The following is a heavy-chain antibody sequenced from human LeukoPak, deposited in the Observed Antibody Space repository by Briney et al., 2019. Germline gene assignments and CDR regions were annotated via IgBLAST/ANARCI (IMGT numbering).Heavy chain of an antibody. J-gene: IGHJ4*02. CDR3: ASHVGVGATYDY. V-gene: IGHV5-51*01. CDR1: GYSFTSFW. D-gene: IGHD1-26*01. Sequence: GESLKISCKGSGYSFTSFWIGWVRQMPGKGQGWMGIIHPGDSDTRYSPSLQGQVTISADKSISTAYLQWSSLKASDTAMYYCASHVGVGATYDYWGQGTLVTVSS. CDR2: IHPGDSDT.